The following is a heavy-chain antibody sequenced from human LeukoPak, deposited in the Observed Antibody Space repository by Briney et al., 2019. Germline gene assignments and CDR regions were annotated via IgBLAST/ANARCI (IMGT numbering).Heavy chain of an antibody. CDR1: GGSISAYY. D-gene: IGHD3-10*01. Sequence: PSETLSLTCTVSGGSISAYYWSWIRQPPGKGMEWIGYIYYSGSTNYNPSLKSRVTISVDTSKNQFSLKLSSVTVAERAVNYCARVMVRGVIDYGGKRTLVTVSS. CDR2: IYYSGST. V-gene: IGHV4-59*01. J-gene: IGHJ4*02. CDR3: ARVMVRGVIDY.